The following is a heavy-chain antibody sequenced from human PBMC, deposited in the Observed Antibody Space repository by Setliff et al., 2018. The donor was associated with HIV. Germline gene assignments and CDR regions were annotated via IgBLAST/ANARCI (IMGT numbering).Heavy chain of an antibody. D-gene: IGHD1-26*01. J-gene: IGHJ4*02. CDR1: GDSVSSSSHY. Sequence: LSLTCSVSGDSVSSSSHYWGWIRQPPGKGLEWIGSISYSGSTFYNPSLQSRVTISVDTSKNEFSLKVISVTAADTALYYCARASPDIVGTLFDYWGQGALVTVSS. CDR2: ISYSGST. V-gene: IGHV4-39*07. CDR3: ARASPDIVGTLFDY.